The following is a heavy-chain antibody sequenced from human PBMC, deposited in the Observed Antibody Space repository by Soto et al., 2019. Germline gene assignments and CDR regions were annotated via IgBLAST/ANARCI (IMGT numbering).Heavy chain of an antibody. CDR2: IRQDGNEK. CDR1: GFTFSSYW. CDR3: AGGSQGTMSPFDP. J-gene: IGHJ5*02. V-gene: IGHV3-7*01. Sequence: VGSLRLSCAASGFTFSSYWMSWVRQAPGKGLEWVATIRQDGNEKYYVDSVKGRFTISRDNTKNSLFLQMNNLRAEDTAVYNCAGGSQGTMSPFDPWGQGTLVTVSS. D-gene: IGHD3-22*01.